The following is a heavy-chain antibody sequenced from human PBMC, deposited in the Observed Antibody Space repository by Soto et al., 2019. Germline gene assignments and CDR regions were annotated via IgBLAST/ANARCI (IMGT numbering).Heavy chain of an antibody. CDR3: TRGGATGEWNYQCEN. J-gene: IGHJ4*02. CDR1: GFTFTNNW. D-gene: IGHD1-7*01. V-gene: IGHV3-74*01. Sequence: EVQLVESGGGLVQPGGSLRLSCAASGFTFTNNWMHWVRQAPGKGLVWVSRSNSDGTTTTYADSVKGRFTISRDNAKNTLYLQVNSLGGEDTAVYYCTRGGATGEWNYQCENWGQGTLVTVSS. CDR2: SNSDGTTT.